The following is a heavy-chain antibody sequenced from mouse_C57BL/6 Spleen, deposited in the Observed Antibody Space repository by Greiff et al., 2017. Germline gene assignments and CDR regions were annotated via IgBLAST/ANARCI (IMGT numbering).Heavy chain of an antibody. CDR3: ARSYDYAWFAY. Sequence: QVQLQQSGAELARPGASVKMSCKASGYTFTSYTMHWVKQRPGQGLEWIGYINPSSGYTKYNQKFKDKATLTADKSSSTAYMQLSSLTSVDSAVYYCARSYDYAWFAYWGQGTLVTVSA. J-gene: IGHJ3*01. V-gene: IGHV1-4*01. CDR1: GYTFTSYT. D-gene: IGHD2-4*01. CDR2: INPSSGYT.